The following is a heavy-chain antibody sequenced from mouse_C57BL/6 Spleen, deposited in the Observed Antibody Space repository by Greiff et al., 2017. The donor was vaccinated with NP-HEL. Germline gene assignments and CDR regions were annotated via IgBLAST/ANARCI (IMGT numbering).Heavy chain of an antibody. V-gene: IGHV1-15*01. J-gene: IGHJ4*01. D-gene: IGHD2-1*01. CDR2: IDPETGGT. CDR3: TVRNLVDY. CDR1: GYTFTDYE. Sequence: QVQLQQSGAELVRPGASVTLSCKASGYTFTDYEMHWVKQTPVHGLEWIGAIDPETGGTAYNQKFKGKAILTADKSSSTAYMKLRSLTSEDSAVYYCTVRNLVDYWGQGTSVTVSS.